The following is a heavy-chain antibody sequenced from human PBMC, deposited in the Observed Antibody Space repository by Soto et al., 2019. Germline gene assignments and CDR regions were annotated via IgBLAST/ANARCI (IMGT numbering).Heavy chain of an antibody. Sequence: QVQLQQSGPGLVKPSQTLSLTCAISGDSVSTNSATWDWIRQSPSRGLEWLGRTNYRSKWENDYAVSVKGRISIIPDTTNNRLSLQLNSVSPDDTAVYYCARLIGNSWLDSWGQGTLVTVSS. J-gene: IGHJ5*01. V-gene: IGHV6-1*01. CDR2: TNYRSKWEN. CDR3: ARLIGNSWLDS. CDR1: GDSVSTNSAT.